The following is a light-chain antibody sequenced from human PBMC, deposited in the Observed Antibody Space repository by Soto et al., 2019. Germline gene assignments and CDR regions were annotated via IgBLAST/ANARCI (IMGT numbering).Light chain of an antibody. CDR2: KAS. Sequence: IQMTRSPSTLSASVGYRVTITGRASQTIINWLAWYQQKPGKAPKLLIYKASSLESEVPSRFSGSGSGTDFTLAISSLQPEDSATYYCLQDINYPWTFGQGTKVDIK. CDR3: LQDINYPWT. V-gene: IGKV1-5*03. J-gene: IGKJ1*01. CDR1: QTIINW.